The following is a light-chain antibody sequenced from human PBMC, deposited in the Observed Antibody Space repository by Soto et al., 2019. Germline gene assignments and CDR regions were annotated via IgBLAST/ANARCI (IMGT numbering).Light chain of an antibody. CDR3: SSYSTAATFV. Sequence: QSVLTLPAAVSGSPGQSIAISYTPTSSHVGGYNYVSWYQQLPGKAPKLLISEVSNRPSGVSHRFSGSKSGNTASLTISGLQAEDEADYSCSSYSTAATFVVATDTQVTVL. J-gene: IGLJ1*01. CDR2: EVS. CDR1: SSHVGGYNY. V-gene: IGLV2-14*01.